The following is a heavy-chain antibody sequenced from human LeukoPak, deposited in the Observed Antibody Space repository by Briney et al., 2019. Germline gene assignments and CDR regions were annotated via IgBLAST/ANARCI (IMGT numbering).Heavy chain of an antibody. CDR3: ARRVQYYFDY. J-gene: IGHJ4*02. V-gene: IGHV3-33*01. Sequence: GGSLRLSCAASGFMFSNYEMHWVRQAPGKGLEWVAVIWYDGSDKHYADSVQGRFTISRDNSKNSLYLQMNSLRAEDTALYYCARRVQYYFDYWGQGTLVTVSS. CDR1: GFMFSNYE. CDR2: IWYDGSDK.